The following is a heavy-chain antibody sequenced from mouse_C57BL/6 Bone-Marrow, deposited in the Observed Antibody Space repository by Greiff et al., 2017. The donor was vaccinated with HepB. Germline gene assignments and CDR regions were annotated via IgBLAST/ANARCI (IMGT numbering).Heavy chain of an antibody. V-gene: IGHV8-8*01. CDR3: ARIGGTTVPRYFDY. D-gene: IGHD1-1*01. Sequence: QVTLKVSGPGILQPSQTLGLTCPSPGFSLGTLGMGVGGIGQPSGKGWECLAHIGGDDVKYYNPALRSRRTVSKDTSKNQVFLKIANVDTADTATYYCARIGGTTVPRYFDYWGQGTTLTVSS. CDR1: GFSLGTLGMG. J-gene: IGHJ2*01. CDR2: IGGDDVK.